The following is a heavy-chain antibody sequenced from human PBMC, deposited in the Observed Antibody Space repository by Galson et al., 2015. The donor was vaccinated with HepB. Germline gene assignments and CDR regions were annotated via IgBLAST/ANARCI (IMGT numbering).Heavy chain of an antibody. Sequence: ETLSLTCAVYGGSFSGYYWSWIRQPPGKGLEWIGEINHSGSTNYNPSLKSRVTISVDTSKNQFSLKLSSVTAADTAVYYCARTLGHALTGTPDVIDYWGQGTLVTVSS. CDR2: INHSGST. V-gene: IGHV4-34*01. J-gene: IGHJ4*02. CDR3: ARTLGHALTGTPDVIDY. D-gene: IGHD1-20*01. CDR1: GGSFSGYY.